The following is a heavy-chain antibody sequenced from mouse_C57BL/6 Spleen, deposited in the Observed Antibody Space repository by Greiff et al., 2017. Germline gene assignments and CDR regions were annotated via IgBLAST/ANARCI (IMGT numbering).Heavy chain of an antibody. J-gene: IGHJ4*01. Sequence: QVQLQQSGAELVRPGTSVKVSCKASGYAFTNYLIEWVKQRPGQGLEWIGVINPGSGGTNYNEKFKGKATLTADKSSSTAYMQLSSLTSEDSAVYFCARRSRLERYYAMDYWGQGTSVTVSS. CDR1: GYAFTNYL. CDR3: ARRSRLERYYAMDY. D-gene: IGHD2-4*01. V-gene: IGHV1-54*01. CDR2: INPGSGGT.